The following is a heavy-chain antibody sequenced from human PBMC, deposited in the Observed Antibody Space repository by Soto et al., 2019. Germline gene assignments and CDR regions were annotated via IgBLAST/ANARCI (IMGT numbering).Heavy chain of an antibody. D-gene: IGHD2-15*01. V-gene: IGHV3-53*01. J-gene: IGHJ6*02. CDR2: IYSGGTT. CDR1: GFTVSSHY. CDR3: ARETTGGGSSSGGMDV. Sequence: EVQLVESGGGLIQPGGSLRLSCAASGFTVSSHYMSWVRQAPGKGLEWVSVIYSGGTTYYADSVKGRFTISRDSSRNTLYLQMDSVRAEDTAVYYCARETTGGGSSSGGMDVWGQGTTVTVSS.